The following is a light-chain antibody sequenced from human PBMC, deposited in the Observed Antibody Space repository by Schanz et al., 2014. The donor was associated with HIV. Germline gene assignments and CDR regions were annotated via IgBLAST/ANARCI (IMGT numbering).Light chain of an antibody. J-gene: IGLJ3*02. CDR1: SSNIGINK. Sequence: QSVLTQPPSVSGTPGQRVTIFCSGSSSNIGINKVNWHQHLPGTAPRLLMYANMERPSGVPDRFSGSGSGTSASLAISGLQSEDEADYYCSSFAGSNIPWVFGGGTKLTVL. CDR3: SSFAGSNIPWV. V-gene: IGLV1-44*01. CDR2: ANM.